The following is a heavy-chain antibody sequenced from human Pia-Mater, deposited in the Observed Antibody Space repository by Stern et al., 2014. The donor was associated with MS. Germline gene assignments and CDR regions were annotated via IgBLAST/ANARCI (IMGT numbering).Heavy chain of an antibody. CDR3: ARHRGDGYTFDY. V-gene: IGHV4-39*01. CDR1: GGSISSSSYY. J-gene: IGHJ4*02. CDR2: IYYSGST. Sequence: QVQLQESGPGLVKPSETLSLTCTVSGGSISSSSYYWGWIRQPPGKGLEWIGRIYYSGSTYYNPSLKTRVTIPVDTPKTQFPLKLGSVTAADTAVYYCARHRGDGYTFDYWGQGTLVTVSS. D-gene: IGHD5-24*01.